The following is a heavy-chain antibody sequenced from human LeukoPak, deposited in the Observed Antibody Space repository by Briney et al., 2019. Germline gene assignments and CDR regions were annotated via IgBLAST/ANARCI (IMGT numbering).Heavy chain of an antibody. CDR1: GFTFSSSW. V-gene: IGHV3-7*04. Sequence: PGGSLRLSCAASGFTFSSSWMSWVRQAPGKGLEWVATINEVGSDKQYMDSVKGRLSISRDNPKNSLYLQMNSPRAEGTAVYFCARHGNWAFDFWGQGTMATVSS. D-gene: IGHD1-1*01. CDR3: ARHGNWAFDF. J-gene: IGHJ3*01. CDR2: INEVGSDK.